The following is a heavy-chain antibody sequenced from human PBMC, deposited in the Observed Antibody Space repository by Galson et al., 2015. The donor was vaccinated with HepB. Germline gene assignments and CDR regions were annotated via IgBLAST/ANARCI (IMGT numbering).Heavy chain of an antibody. J-gene: IGHJ2*01. CDR3: ARDGPYSSSQRSLWYFDL. D-gene: IGHD6-13*01. CDR2: INAGNGNT. CDR1: GYTFTSYA. V-gene: IGHV1-3*01. Sequence: SVKVSCKASGYTFTSYAMHWVRQAPGQRLEWMGWINAGNGNTKYSQKFQGRVTITRDTSASTAYMELSSLRSGDTAVYYCARDGPYSSSQRSLWYFDLWGRGTLVTVSS.